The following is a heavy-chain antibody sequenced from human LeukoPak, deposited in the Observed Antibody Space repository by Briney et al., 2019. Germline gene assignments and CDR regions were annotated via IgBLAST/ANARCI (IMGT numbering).Heavy chain of an antibody. V-gene: IGHV3-23*01. Sequence: PGGSLRLSCAASEFSFSSYAMNWVRQAPGKGLEWVSVISSTGGSTNYADSVKGRFTISRDNSKNTLSLQMNSLRVEDTAVYYCAKDIVGTGYYFGMDVWGQGTTVTVSS. J-gene: IGHJ6*02. CDR3: AKDIVGTGYYFGMDV. D-gene: IGHD1-26*01. CDR1: EFSFSSYA. CDR2: ISSTGGST.